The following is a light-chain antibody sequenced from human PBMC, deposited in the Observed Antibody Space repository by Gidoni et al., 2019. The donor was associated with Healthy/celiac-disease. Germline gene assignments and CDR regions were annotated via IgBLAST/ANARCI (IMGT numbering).Light chain of an antibody. CDR2: GAS. CDR3: QQYNNWPPIT. V-gene: IGKV3-15*01. CDR1: QSVSSN. J-gene: IGKJ5*01. Sequence: GERATLSCRASQSVSSNLAWYQQKPGQAPRLLIYGASTRATGIPARFSGSGSGTEFTLTISSLQSEDFAVYYCQQYNNWPPITFGQGTRLEIK.